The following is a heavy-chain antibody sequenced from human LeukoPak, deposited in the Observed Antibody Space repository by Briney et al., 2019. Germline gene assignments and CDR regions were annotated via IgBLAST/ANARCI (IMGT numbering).Heavy chain of an antibody. CDR3: ARLRNTMTTPRFDY. Sequence: GGSLRLSCGASGFTFSSYAMHWVRQAPGKGLEWVAVISYDGSNKYYADSVKGRFTISRDNSKNTLYLQMSSLRADDTAVYYCARLRNTMTTPRFDYWGQGTLVTVSS. CDR2: ISYDGSNK. J-gene: IGHJ4*02. V-gene: IGHV3-30-3*01. D-gene: IGHD4-17*01. CDR1: GFTFSSYA.